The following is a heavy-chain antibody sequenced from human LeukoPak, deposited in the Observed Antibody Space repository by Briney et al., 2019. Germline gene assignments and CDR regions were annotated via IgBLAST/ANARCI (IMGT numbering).Heavy chain of an antibody. Sequence: SETLSLTCTVSGGSISSSSYYWGWIRQPPGKGLEWIGSIYYSGSTYYNPSLKSRVTISVDTSKNQFSLKLSSVTAADTAVYYCAIAAAGTGSFDYWGQGTLVTVSS. CDR1: GGSISSSSYY. CDR2: IYYSGST. D-gene: IGHD6-13*01. V-gene: IGHV4-39*07. CDR3: AIAAAGTGSFDY. J-gene: IGHJ4*02.